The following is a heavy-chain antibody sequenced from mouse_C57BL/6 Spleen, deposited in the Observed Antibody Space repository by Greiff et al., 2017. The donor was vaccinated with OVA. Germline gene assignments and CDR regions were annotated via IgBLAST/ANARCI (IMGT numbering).Heavy chain of an antibody. CDR3: ACSAGSGYKAYYAMDY. CDR2: IWTGGGT. J-gene: IGHJ4*01. Sequence: VQLQQSGPGLVAPSQSLSITCTVSGFSLTSYAISWVRQPPGKGLEWLGGIWTGGGTNYNSALKSRLSISKDNSKSQVFLKMNSLQTDDTARYSCACSAGSGYKAYYAMDYWGQGTSVTVSS. D-gene: IGHD3-2*02. V-gene: IGHV2-9-1*01. CDR1: GFSLTSYA.